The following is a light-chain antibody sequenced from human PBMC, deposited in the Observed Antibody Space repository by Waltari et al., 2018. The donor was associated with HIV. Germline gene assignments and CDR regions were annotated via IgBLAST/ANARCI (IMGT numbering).Light chain of an antibody. V-gene: IGLV2-23*02. CDR1: SSDVGNYNL. Sequence: QSALTQPASVSGSPGQSITISCTETSSDVGNYNLVSWYQQYTGKAPKLLIYEVTTRPSGVSSRFSGSKSGNTASLTISDLQSEDEANYYCCSYGSSATFVVFGGGTRVTV. J-gene: IGLJ2*01. CDR2: EVT. CDR3: CSYGSSATFVV.